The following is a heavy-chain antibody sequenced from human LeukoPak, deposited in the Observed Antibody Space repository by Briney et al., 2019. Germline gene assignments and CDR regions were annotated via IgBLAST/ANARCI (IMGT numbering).Heavy chain of an antibody. J-gene: IGHJ6*03. D-gene: IGHD3-10*01. CDR1: GYTFTGYY. CDR3: ALSYYGAHYMDV. CDR2: INPSGGST. V-gene: IGHV1-46*01. Sequence: ASVKVSCKASGYTFTGYYMHWVRQAPGQGLEWMGIINPSGGSTSYAQKFQGRVTMTRDMSTSTVYMELSSLRSEDTAVYYCALSYYGAHYMDVWGKGTTVTVSS.